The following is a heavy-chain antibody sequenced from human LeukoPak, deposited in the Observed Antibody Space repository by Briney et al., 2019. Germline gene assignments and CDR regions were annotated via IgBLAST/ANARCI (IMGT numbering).Heavy chain of an antibody. Sequence: GGSLRLSCAASGFTLYDHAMHWVRQAPGKGLEWVSGIGWDSGRIDYADSVKGRFTVSRDNAKNTLYLQMNSLRAEDTAVYHCVGERDMGADVGGLDNWGLGTMVTVSS. CDR2: IGWDSGRI. CDR1: GFTLYDHA. D-gene: IGHD3-3*01. V-gene: IGHV3-9*01. CDR3: VGERDMGADVGGLDN. J-gene: IGHJ3*02.